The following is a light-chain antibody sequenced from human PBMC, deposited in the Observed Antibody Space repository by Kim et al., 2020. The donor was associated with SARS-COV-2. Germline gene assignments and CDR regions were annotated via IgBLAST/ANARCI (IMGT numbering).Light chain of an antibody. Sequence: SYELTQPPSVYVSPGQTASITCSGDKLGDKYACWYQQKPGQSPVLVIYQDSKRPSVIPERFSGSNSGNTATLTISGTQAMDEADYYCQAWDSSTVVFGGGTQLTVL. CDR1: KLGDKY. CDR2: QDS. CDR3: QAWDSSTVV. J-gene: IGLJ2*01. V-gene: IGLV3-1*01.